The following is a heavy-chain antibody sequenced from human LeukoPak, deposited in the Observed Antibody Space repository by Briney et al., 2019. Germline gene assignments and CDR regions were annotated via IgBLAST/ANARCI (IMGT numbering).Heavy chain of an antibody. D-gene: IGHD4-17*01. V-gene: IGHV5-51*01. J-gene: IGHJ3*02. CDR2: IYPGDSDT. Sequence: GESLKISCKGSGYSFTSYWIGWVRQMPGKGLEWMGIIYPGDSDTRYSPSSQGQVSISADKSISTAYLQWSSLKASDTAMYYCASGSYGEFDAFDIWGQGTMVTVSS. CDR1: GYSFTSYW. CDR3: ASGSYGEFDAFDI.